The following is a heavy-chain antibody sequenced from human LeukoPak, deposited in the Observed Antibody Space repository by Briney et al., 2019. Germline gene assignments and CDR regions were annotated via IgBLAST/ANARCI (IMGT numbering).Heavy chain of an antibody. CDR1: GGSFSGYY. CDR3: ARASLYNYGQYYFAY. D-gene: IGHD5-18*01. V-gene: IGHV4-34*01. J-gene: IGHJ4*02. Sequence: SETLSLTCAVYGGSFSGYYWSWIRQPPGKGLEWIGEINHSGSTNYNPSLKSRVTISVDTSKNQFSLKLTSVTAADTAVYYCARASLYNYGQYYFAYWGQGTLVPVSS. CDR2: INHSGST.